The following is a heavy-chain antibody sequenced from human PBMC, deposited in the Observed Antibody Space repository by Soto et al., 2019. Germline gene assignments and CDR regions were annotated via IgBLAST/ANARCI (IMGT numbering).Heavy chain of an antibody. Sequence: PSETLSLTCTVSGGSISSSNYCWGWIRQPPGKGLEWIGSIYYSGSTYYNPSLKSRVTISVDTSKNQFSLKLSSVTAADTAVYYCARHRGYSSSWYDAFDIWGQGTMVTVSS. J-gene: IGHJ3*02. V-gene: IGHV4-39*01. CDR2: IYYSGST. CDR3: ARHRGYSSSWYDAFDI. D-gene: IGHD6-13*01. CDR1: GGSISSSNYC.